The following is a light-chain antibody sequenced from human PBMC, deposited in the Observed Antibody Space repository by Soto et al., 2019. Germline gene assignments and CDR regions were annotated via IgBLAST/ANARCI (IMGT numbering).Light chain of an antibody. CDR2: TTS. Sequence: ELFMPQSQASLSVARGETPTFPCRASQSVGSNLAWYQQRPGQAPSLLIYTTSTRASGVPARFSGSGSGTEFTLTINSLQTEDFGLYYCQQYNTWPRTFGQGTKVDTK. CDR3: QQYNTWPRT. J-gene: IGKJ1*01. V-gene: IGKV3-15*01. CDR1: QSVGSN.